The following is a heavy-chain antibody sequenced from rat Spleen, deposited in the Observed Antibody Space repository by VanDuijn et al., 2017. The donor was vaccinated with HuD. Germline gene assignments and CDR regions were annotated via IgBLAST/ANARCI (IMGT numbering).Heavy chain of an antibody. CDR2: IGYDGGTT. J-gene: IGHJ2*01. CDR3: TTEATRAYFDY. V-gene: IGHV5-20*01. CDR1: GFTFGDYY. Sequence: EVQLVESGGGLVQPGRSLKLSCAASGFTFGDYYMAWVRQAPAKGLEWVTSIGYDGGTTYYRDSVKGRFTISRNNAKSSLYLHMDSLRSEDTATYYCTTEATRAYFDYWGQGVMVTVSS. D-gene: IGHD1-4*01.